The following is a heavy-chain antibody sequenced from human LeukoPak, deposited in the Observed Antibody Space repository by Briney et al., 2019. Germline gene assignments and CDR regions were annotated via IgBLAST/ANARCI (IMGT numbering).Heavy chain of an antibody. CDR3: ARDLAPSYYYDSSGYPKYYYYGMDV. CDR2: IIPIFGTA. J-gene: IGHJ6*02. V-gene: IGHV1-69*01. CDR1: GGTFISYA. Sequence: ASVKVSCKASGGTFISYAISWVRQAPGQGLERMGGIIPIFGTANYAQKFQGRVTITADESTSTAYMELSSLRSEDTAVYYCARDLAPSYYYDSSGYPKYYYYGMDVWGQGTTVTVSS. D-gene: IGHD3-22*01.